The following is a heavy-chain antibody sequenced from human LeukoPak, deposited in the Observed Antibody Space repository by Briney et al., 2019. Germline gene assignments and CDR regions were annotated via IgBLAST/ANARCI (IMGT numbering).Heavy chain of an antibody. J-gene: IGHJ4*02. Sequence: GGSLRLSCAASGFTFSSYAMHWVRQAPGKGLEWVAVISYDGSHKYYADSVKGRFTISRDNSMNTLYLRMNSLRADDTAVYYCVGGDYWGQGTLVTVSS. CDR2: ISYDGSHK. CDR3: VGGDY. V-gene: IGHV3-30*04. CDR1: GFTFSSYA.